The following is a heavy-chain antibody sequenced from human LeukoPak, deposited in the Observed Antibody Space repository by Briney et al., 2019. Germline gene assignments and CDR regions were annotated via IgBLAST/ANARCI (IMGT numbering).Heavy chain of an antibody. CDR3: ARDPAVAGSDDYFDY. CDR2: ISSSGSTI. Sequence: GGSLRLSCAASGFTFSHTWMTWVRQAPGKGLEWVSYISSSGSTIYYADSLKGRFTISRDNAKNSLYLQMNSLRAEDTAIYYCARDPAVAGSDDYFDYWGQGTLVTVSS. V-gene: IGHV3-11*04. CDR1: GFTFSHTW. J-gene: IGHJ4*02. D-gene: IGHD6-19*01.